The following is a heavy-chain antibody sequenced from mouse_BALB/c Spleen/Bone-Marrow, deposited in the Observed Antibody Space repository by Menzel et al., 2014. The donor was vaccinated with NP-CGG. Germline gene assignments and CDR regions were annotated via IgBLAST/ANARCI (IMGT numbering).Heavy chain of an antibody. J-gene: IGHJ3*01. CDR3: ARGDWAWFVY. V-gene: IGHV4-1*02. CDR2: INPDSSTI. Sequence: EVKVIESGGGLVQPGGSLKLSCAASGLDFSRYWMSWVRQAPGKGLEWIGEINPDSSTINYTPSLKDKFIISRDNAKNTLYLQMSKVRSEDTALYYCARGDWAWFVYWGQGTLVTVSA. D-gene: IGHD4-1*01. CDR1: GLDFSRYW.